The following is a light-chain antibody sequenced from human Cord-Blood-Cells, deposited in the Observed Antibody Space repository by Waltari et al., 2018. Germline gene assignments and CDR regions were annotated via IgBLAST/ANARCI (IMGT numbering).Light chain of an antibody. V-gene: IGLV3-1*01. CDR3: QAWDSSTVV. CDR1: KLGAKY. J-gene: IGLJ2*01. Sequence: SYELTQPPAVSVSPGQTASITCSGDKLGAKYLCWYQQKPGQSPVLVIYQDSKRPSGSPERFSGSNSGNTATLTISGTQAMDEADYYCQAWDSSTVVFGGGTKLTVL. CDR2: QDS.